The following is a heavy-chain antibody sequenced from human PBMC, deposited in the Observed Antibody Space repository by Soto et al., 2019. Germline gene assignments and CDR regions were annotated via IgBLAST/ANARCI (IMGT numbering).Heavy chain of an antibody. CDR2: ISGSGGST. J-gene: IGHJ4*02. CDR3: ARDLVRGVTNYVPCDY. V-gene: IGHV3-23*01. Sequence: GGSLRLSCAASGFTFSSYAMSWVRQAPGKGLEWVSAISGSGGSTYYADSVKGRFTISRDNSKNTLYPQMNSLRAEDTAVYYCARDLVRGVTNYVPCDYWGQGTLVTVSS. D-gene: IGHD3-10*01. CDR1: GFTFSSYA.